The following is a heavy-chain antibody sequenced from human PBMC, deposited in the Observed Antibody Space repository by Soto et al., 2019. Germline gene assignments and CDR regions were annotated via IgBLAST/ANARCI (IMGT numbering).Heavy chain of an antibody. D-gene: IGHD3-10*01. Sequence: GESLKISCKGSGYSLTSYWIGWVRQMPGKGLEWMGIIYPGDSDTRYSPSFQGQVTISADKSISTAYLQWSSLKASDTAMYYCARSHYYGSGSYYKTSYYYYYMDVWGKGTTVTVSS. CDR1: GYSLTSYW. V-gene: IGHV5-51*01. CDR2: IYPGDSDT. CDR3: ARSHYYGSGSYYKTSYYYYYMDV. J-gene: IGHJ6*03.